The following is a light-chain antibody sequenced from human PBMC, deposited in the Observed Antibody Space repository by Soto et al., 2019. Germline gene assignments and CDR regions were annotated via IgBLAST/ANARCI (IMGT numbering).Light chain of an antibody. CDR3: SSYLGRPPWV. V-gene: IGLV2-14*01. Sequence: QSALTQPASVSGSPGQSITISCTGTSSDVGGYNYVSWYQQHPGKAPKLMIYDVSNRPSGVSNRFSGSKSGNTASLTISGLQAEDGAGYYCSSYLGRPPWVFGAGTKVTVL. CDR2: DVS. J-gene: IGLJ1*01. CDR1: SSDVGGYNY.